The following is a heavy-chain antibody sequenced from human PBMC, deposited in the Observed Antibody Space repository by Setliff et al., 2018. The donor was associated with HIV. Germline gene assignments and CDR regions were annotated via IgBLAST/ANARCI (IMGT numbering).Heavy chain of an antibody. CDR3: AREPRDTSRWFDAFDI. CDR2: ISGRGGGP. J-gene: IGHJ3*02. Sequence: PGGSLRLSCAASGFTFSRYAMSWVRQAPGKGLEWVSSISGRGGGPYYAESAKGRFTISRDNSQNTLYLQMNSLRAEDTAVYYCAREPRDTSRWFDAFDIWGQGTVVTVSS. CDR1: GFTFSRYA. D-gene: IGHD2-15*01. V-gene: IGHV3-23*01.